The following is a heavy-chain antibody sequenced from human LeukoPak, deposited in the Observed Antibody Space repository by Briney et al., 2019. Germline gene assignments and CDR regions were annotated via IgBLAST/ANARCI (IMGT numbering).Heavy chain of an antibody. V-gene: IGHV1-18*01. D-gene: IGHD3-16*01. CDR2: ISAYNGNT. J-gene: IGHJ4*02. CDR1: GGTFSSYA. CDR3: ARVLFGGSSDPHPFDY. Sequence: ASVKVSCKASGGTFSSYAISWVRQAPGQGLEWMGWISAYNGNTNYAQKLQGRVTMTTDTSTSTAYMELRSLRSDDTAVYYCARVLFGGSSDPHPFDYWGQGTLVTVSS.